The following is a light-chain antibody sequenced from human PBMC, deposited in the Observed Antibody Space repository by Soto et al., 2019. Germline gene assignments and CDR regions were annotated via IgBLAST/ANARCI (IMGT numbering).Light chain of an antibody. CDR2: DVS. CDR1: SSDIGGYNY. CDR3: SSYTSTSTLYV. Sequence: QSAPTQPASVSGSPGQSITISCTGTSSDIGGYNYVSWYQQLPGKVPKLIIYDVSNRPSGVSDRFSGSKSGNAASLTSSGLQAEDEAYYYCSSYTSTSTLYVFGTGTKLTVL. V-gene: IGLV2-14*03. J-gene: IGLJ1*01.